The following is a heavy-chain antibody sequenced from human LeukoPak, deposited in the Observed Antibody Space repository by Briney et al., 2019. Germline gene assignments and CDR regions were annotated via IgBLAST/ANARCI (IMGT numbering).Heavy chain of an antibody. CDR1: GYTLTELS. J-gene: IGHJ4*02. CDR2: FDPEDGET. Sequence: ASVKVSCKVSGYTLTELSMHWVRQAPGKGLEWMGGFDPEDGETIYAQKFQGRVTMPEDTSTDTAYMELSSLRSEDTAVYYCATEPWGNDPFFGYWGQGTLVTVSS. CDR3: ATEPWGNDPFFGY. D-gene: IGHD1-1*01. V-gene: IGHV1-24*01.